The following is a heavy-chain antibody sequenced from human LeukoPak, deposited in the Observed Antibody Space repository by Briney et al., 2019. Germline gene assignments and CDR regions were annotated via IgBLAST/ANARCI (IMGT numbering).Heavy chain of an antibody. J-gene: IGHJ4*02. CDR2: IWYDGSNK. CDR3: ARARGSGWLDFDC. CDR1: GFTFSSYG. V-gene: IGHV3-33*01. D-gene: IGHD6-19*01. Sequence: PGGSLRLSCAASGFTFSSYGMHWVRQAPGKGLEWVTIIWYDGSNKYYADSVKGRFSISRDNSKNTLYLQMNSLRVEDTAVYYCARARGSGWLDFDCWGQGTLVTVSS.